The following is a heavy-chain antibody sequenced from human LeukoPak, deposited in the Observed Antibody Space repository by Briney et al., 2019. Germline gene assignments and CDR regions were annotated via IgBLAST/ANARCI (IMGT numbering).Heavy chain of an antibody. CDR3: AKDGRLDYDFWSGYHNPDY. Sequence: PGGSLRLSCAASGFTFSSYGMHWVRQAPGKGLEWVAFIRYDGSNKYYADSVKGRFTISRDNSKNTLYLQMNSLRAEDTAVYYCAKDGRLDYDFWSGYHNPDYWGQGTLVTVSS. D-gene: IGHD3-3*01. CDR2: IRYDGSNK. J-gene: IGHJ4*02. CDR1: GFTFSSYG. V-gene: IGHV3-30*02.